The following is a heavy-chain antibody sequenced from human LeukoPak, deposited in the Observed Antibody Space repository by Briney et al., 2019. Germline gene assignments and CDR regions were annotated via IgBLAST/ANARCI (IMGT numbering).Heavy chain of an antibody. CDR2: IFYSGRT. Sequence: PSETLSLTCTVSGGSISSGDYYWSWIRQHPGKGLEWIGYIFYSGRTYYNPSLKSRLTISIDTSKELFSLNLTSVTAADTAVYYCARSAFTTGRFDYWAQGTLVTVSS. CDR1: GGSISSGDYY. V-gene: IGHV4-31*03. D-gene: IGHD3-10*01. J-gene: IGHJ4*02. CDR3: ARSAFTTGRFDY.